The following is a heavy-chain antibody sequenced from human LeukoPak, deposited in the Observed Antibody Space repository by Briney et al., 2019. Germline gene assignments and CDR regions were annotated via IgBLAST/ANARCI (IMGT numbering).Heavy chain of an antibody. CDR3: ARRAKYSSTAFYYMDV. CDR2: IYHGDSDT. Sequence: GASLKISYQGSGSSFTSYWIGWVRPMPGKGLEWMGIIYHGDSDTRYSPSFQGQVTISADKSISTAYLQWSSLKASDTAMYYCARRAKYSSTAFYYMDVWGKGTTVTVSS. D-gene: IGHD6-13*01. CDR1: GSSFTSYW. V-gene: IGHV5-51*01. J-gene: IGHJ6*03.